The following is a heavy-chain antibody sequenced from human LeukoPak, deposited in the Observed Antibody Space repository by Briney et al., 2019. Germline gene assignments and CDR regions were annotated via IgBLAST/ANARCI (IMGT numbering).Heavy chain of an antibody. Sequence: PSETLSLTCTVSGGSISSSNHYWGWIRQPPEKGLEWIGTIYYSGSTYYNPSLKSRVTISVDTSKNQFSLKLSSVTAGDTAVYYCARGIAAAGTVDYWGQGTLVTVSS. CDR3: ARGIAAAGTVDY. D-gene: IGHD6-13*01. CDR1: GGSISSSNHY. V-gene: IGHV4-39*07. J-gene: IGHJ4*02. CDR2: IYYSGST.